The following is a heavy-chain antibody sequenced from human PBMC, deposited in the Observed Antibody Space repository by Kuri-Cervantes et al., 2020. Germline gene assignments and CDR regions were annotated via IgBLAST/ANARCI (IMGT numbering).Heavy chain of an antibody. V-gene: IGHV3-9*01. Sequence: SLKISCAASGFTFSSYWMHWVRQAPGKGLEWVSGISWNSGSIGYADSVKGRFTISRDNAKNSLYLQMNSLRAEDTALYYCAKDKAIRRIAVAGYFDYWGQGTLVTVSS. D-gene: IGHD6-19*01. CDR3: AKDKAIRRIAVAGYFDY. CDR1: GFTFSSYW. J-gene: IGHJ4*02. CDR2: ISWNSGSI.